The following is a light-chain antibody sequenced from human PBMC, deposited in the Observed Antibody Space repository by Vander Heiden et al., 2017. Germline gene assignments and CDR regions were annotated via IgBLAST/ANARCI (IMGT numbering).Light chain of an antibody. V-gene: IGKV3-20*01. Sequence: EILLTQSPGTLSLSPGESATLSCRASQSVNNNYLAWYQQKPGQAPRVLIYGASSRATGIPVRFSGSGSGTDFTLTISRLEPEDLAVYSCQQYGSSPFTFGQGTKLEIK. CDR1: QSVNNNY. CDR2: GAS. J-gene: IGKJ2*01. CDR3: QQYGSSPFT.